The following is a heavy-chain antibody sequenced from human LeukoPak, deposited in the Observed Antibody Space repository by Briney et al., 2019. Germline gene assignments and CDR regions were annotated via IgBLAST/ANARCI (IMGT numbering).Heavy chain of an antibody. CDR3: ARDGGTAVAAFDY. CDR1: GFTFSSYW. CDR2: INSDGSST. Sequence: QPGGSLRVSCAASGFTFSSYWMHWVRQAPGKGLVWVSRINSDGSSTSYADSVKGRFTISRDNAKNTLYLQMNSLRAEDTAVYYCARDGGTAVAAFDYWGQGTLVTVSS. D-gene: IGHD6-19*01. J-gene: IGHJ4*02. V-gene: IGHV3-74*01.